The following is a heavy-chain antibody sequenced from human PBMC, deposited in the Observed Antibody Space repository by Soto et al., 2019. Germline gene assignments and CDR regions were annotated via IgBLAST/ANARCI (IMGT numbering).Heavy chain of an antibody. CDR1: GFTFSSYG. CDR2: ISYDGSNK. J-gene: IGHJ3*02. CDR3: AKESMWGDDAFDI. Sequence: QVQLVESGGGVVQPWRSLRLSCSASGFTFSSYGMHWVRQSPGKELEWVAGISYDGSNKYYADSVKCRFTISRDNSKNTLYLQMNSLRAEDTAVYYCAKESMWGDDAFDIWGQGTMVTVSS. V-gene: IGHV3-30*18. D-gene: IGHD3-16*01.